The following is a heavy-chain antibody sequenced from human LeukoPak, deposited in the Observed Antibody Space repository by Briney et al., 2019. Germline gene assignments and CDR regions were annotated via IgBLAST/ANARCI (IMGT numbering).Heavy chain of an antibody. D-gene: IGHD1-14*01. CDR1: GFTFSSYS. CDR2: ISSSSSYI. J-gene: IGHJ4*02. Sequence: GSLRLSCAASGFTFSSYSMNWVRQAPGKGLEWVSSISSSSSYIYYAGSVKGRFTISRDNAKNSLYLQMNSLRAEDTAVYYCARVTGRLPFDYWGQGTLVTVSS. V-gene: IGHV3-21*01. CDR3: ARVTGRLPFDY.